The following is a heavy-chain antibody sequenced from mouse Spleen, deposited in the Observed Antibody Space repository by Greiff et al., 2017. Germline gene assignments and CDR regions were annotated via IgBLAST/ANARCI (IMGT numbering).Heavy chain of an antibody. CDR1: GYAFSSYW. Sequence: VQLQQSGAELVKPGASVKISCKASGYAFSSYWMNWVKQRPGKGLEWIGQIYPGDGDTNYNGKFKGKATLTADKSSSTAYMQLSSLTSEDSAVYFCARGGAYGTSFDYWGQGTTLTVSS. CDR2: IYPGDGDT. D-gene: IGHD2-1*01. CDR3: ARGGAYGTSFDY. V-gene: IGHV1-80*01. J-gene: IGHJ2*01.